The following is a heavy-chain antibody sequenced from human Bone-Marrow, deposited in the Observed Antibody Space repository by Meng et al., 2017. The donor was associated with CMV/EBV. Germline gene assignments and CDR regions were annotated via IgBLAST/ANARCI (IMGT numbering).Heavy chain of an antibody. CDR2: ISGSGGST. CDR3: ASSGFLRYFDCFADY. Sequence: GESLKISCAASGLTFSSYAMSWVRQAPGKGLEWVSAISGSGGSTYYADSVKGRFTISRDNSKNTLYLQMNSLRAEDTAVYYCASSGFLRYFDCFADYWGQGTLVTVSS. D-gene: IGHD3-9*01. V-gene: IGHV3-23*01. J-gene: IGHJ4*02. CDR1: GLTFSSYA.